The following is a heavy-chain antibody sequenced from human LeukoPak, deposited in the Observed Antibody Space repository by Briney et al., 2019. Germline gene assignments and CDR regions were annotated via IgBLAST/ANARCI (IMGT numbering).Heavy chain of an antibody. V-gene: IGHV4-34*01. J-gene: IGHJ4*02. CDR1: GGSFSGYY. CDR2: INHSGST. D-gene: IGHD5-12*01. Sequence: SETLSLTCAVYGGSFSGYYWSWIRQPPGKGLEWIGEINHSGSTNYNPSLKSRVTISVDKSKNQFSLKVSSVTAADTAVYYCARYRGASGYHFDYWGQGTLVTVSS. CDR3: ARYRGASGYHFDY.